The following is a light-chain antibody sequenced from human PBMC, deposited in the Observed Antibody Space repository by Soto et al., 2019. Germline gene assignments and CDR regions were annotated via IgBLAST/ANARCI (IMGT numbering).Light chain of an antibody. Sequence: EIVLTQSPGTLSLSPGERATLSCRASQSGSSSYLAWYQQKPGQAPRLLIYGASSRATGIPDRFSGSGSGTDFTLTISRLEPEVFAVYYCQQFGSSPPMYTFGQGTKLEIK. V-gene: IGKV3-20*01. CDR1: QSGSSSY. J-gene: IGKJ2*01. CDR3: QQFGSSPPMYT. CDR2: GAS.